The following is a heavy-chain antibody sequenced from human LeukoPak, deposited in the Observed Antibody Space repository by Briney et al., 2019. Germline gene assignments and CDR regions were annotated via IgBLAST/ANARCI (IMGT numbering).Heavy chain of an antibody. D-gene: IGHD3-3*01. CDR2: IIPIFGTA. J-gene: IGHJ3*02. V-gene: IGHV1-69*01. CDR3: ARDRDFWSGQTNDAFDI. Sequence: SSVKVSCKASGGTFSSYAISWVRQAPGQGLEWMGGIIPIFGTANYAQKFQGRVTITADESTSTAYMELGSLRSEDTAVYYCARDRDFWSGQTNDAFDIWGQGTMVTVSS. CDR1: GGTFSSYA.